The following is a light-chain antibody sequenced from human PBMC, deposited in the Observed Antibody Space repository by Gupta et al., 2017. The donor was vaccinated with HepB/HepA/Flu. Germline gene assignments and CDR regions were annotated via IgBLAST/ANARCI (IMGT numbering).Light chain of an antibody. CDR2: GAS. J-gene: IGKJ1*01. CDR3: QKYGGGYPT. Sequence: PQSPVTLSLSPGERAPLSCRASHSIGSGLAWYQQKPGQAPRLLIYGASTRATDIPARFSGSGFGTEFVLTISGLQAEDSASYYCQKYGGGYPTFGPGTRVEIK. CDR1: HSIGSG. V-gene: IGKV3D-15*01.